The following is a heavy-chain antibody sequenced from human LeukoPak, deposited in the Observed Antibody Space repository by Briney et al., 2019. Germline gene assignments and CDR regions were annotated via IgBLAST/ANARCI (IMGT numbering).Heavy chain of an antibody. J-gene: IGHJ4*02. CDR1: GYTFTSYG. CDR3: ARTLSFDY. Sequence: ASVKVSCKASGYTFTSYGISWVRQAPGQGLEWMGRINPNSGGTNYAQKFQGRVTMTRDTSISTAYMELSRLRSDDTAVYYCARTLSFDYWGQGTLVTVSS. CDR2: INPNSGGT. V-gene: IGHV1-2*06.